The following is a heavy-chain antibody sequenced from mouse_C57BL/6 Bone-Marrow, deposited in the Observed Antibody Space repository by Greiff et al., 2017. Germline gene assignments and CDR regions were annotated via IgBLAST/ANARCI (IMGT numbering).Heavy chain of an antibody. D-gene: IGHD1-1*01. J-gene: IGHJ1*03. CDR2: INSDGGST. Sequence: EVKLVESGGGLVQPGESLKLSCESNEYEFPSHDMSWVRKTPEKRLELVAAINSDGGSTYYPDTMERRFIISRDNTKKTLYLQMSRLRSEDTALYYCERHNYGSSYAGYFDVWGTGTTVTVSS. CDR1: EYEFPSHD. V-gene: IGHV5-2*03. CDR3: ERHNYGSSYAGYFDV.